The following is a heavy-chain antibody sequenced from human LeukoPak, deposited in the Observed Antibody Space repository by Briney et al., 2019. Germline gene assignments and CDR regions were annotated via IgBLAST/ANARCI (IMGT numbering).Heavy chain of an antibody. CDR3: ARDVNNYFDY. CDR1: GFIFTAYG. CDR2: ISHDLTYQ. J-gene: IGHJ4*02. V-gene: IGHV3-30*03. Sequence: GRSLRLSCAASGFIFTAYGMHWVRQAPGKGLEGVAVISHDLTYQAYADSVKGRFTISRDDSKNTLYVQMNSLRTEDTAFYYCARDVNNYFDYWGLGTLVTVSS.